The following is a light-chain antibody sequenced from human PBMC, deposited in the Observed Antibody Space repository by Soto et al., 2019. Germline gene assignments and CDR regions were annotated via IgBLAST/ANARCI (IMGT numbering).Light chain of an antibody. V-gene: IGKV1-9*01. Sequence: IQLTQSPSSLSASVGDRVSITFRASQDIKTYLAWYQQKQGKAPKLLISGTFTLQSGVPSRFNGSGSGTDFTLTISRLQPEDFATYYWQHLNNYPPFTFGPGTKVDLE. CDR3: QHLNNYPPFT. CDR1: QDIKTY. CDR2: GTF. J-gene: IGKJ3*01.